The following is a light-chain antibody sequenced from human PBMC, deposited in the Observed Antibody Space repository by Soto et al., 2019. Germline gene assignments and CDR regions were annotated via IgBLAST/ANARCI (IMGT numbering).Light chain of an antibody. Sequence: DIQMTQSPPTLSASVGDRVTITCRASQSISSWLAWYQQKPGKAPKLLIYDASSLESGVPSRFSGGGSGTEFTLTISSLQPDDFATYYCQQYNSYSPTFGQGTKVDIK. CDR2: DAS. V-gene: IGKV1-5*01. CDR3: QQYNSYSPT. CDR1: QSISSW. J-gene: IGKJ1*01.